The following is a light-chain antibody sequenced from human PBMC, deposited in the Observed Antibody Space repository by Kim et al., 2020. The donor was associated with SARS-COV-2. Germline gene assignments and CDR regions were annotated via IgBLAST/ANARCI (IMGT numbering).Light chain of an antibody. CDR3: QVWDSTTYV. Sequence: SVALGQTATITCGGNDIGRKKVHWYQQKPGQAPVLVIYRDNDRPSGIPERFSGSNSGNTATLTISRAQDGDEADYYCQVWDSTTYVFGSGTKVTVL. CDR1: DIGRKK. CDR2: RDN. J-gene: IGLJ1*01. V-gene: IGLV3-9*01.